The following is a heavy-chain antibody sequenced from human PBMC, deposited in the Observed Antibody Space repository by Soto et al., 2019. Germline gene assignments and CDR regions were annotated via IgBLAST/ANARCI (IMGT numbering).Heavy chain of an antibody. CDR1: GGSISSGGYY. CDR3: ARLDLRPNWLDP. V-gene: IGHV4-31*03. Sequence: PSETLSLTCTVSGGSISSGGYYWSWIRQHPGKGLEWIGYIFFSGSTYYNPSLKSRLTISVDTSKNQFSLKLTSVTAADTAVYYCARLDLRPNWLDPWGLGTLVTVSS. D-gene: IGHD4-17*01. CDR2: IFFSGST. J-gene: IGHJ5*02.